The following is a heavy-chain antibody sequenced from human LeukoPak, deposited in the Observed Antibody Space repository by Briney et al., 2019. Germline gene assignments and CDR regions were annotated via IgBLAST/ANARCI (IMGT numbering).Heavy chain of an antibody. CDR1: GYTFTSYY. Sequence: GASVKVSCKASGYTFTSYYMHWVRQAPGQGLEWMRIINPSGGSTSYAQKFQGRVTMTRDMSTSTVYMELSSLRSEDTAVYYCARAPRLSPFDPWGQGTLVTVSS. J-gene: IGHJ5*02. CDR2: INPSGGST. V-gene: IGHV1-46*01. CDR3: ARAPRLSPFDP.